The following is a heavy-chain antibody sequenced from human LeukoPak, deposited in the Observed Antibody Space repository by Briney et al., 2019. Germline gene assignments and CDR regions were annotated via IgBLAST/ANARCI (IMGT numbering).Heavy chain of an antibody. CDR1: GFTFSSHS. Sequence: GGSLRLSCAASGFTFSSHSMNWVRQAPGKGLEWVSSISRSSSFIYYADSMKGRFTISRDNANNSLYLQMNSLRAEDTAVYYCARDTAPSRFDPWGQGTLVTVSS. V-gene: IGHV3-21*01. CDR2: ISRSSSFI. CDR3: ARDTAPSRFDP. J-gene: IGHJ5*02.